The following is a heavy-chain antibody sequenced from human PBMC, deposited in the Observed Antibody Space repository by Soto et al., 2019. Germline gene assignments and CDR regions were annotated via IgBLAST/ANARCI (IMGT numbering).Heavy chain of an antibody. CDR2: IIPIFGTA. CDR1: GGTFSSYA. J-gene: IGHJ5*02. D-gene: IGHD2-21*02. V-gene: IGHV1-69*01. CDR3: ARAYCGGDCTISQHNWFDP. Sequence: QVQLVQSGAEVKKPGSSVKVSCKASGGTFSSYAISWVRQAPGQGLEWMGGIIPIFGTANYAQKFQGRVTITADESTSTAYMELSSLRSEDTAVYYCARAYCGGDCTISQHNWFDPWGQGTLVTVSS.